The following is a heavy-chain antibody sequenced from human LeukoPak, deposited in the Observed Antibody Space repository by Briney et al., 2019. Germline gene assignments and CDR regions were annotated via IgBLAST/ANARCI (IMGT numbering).Heavy chain of an antibody. V-gene: IGHV3-43*01. CDR2: ISWEGHTT. J-gene: IGHJ4*02. D-gene: IGHD3-10*01. Sequence: GGSLRLSCAASGFTFDDYAMHWVRQAPGKGLEWVALISWEGHTTYYADTVRGRFTISRDNSKNSLYLQMNSLRTEDTAFYYCTRDTDYGSATNYFDSWGQGTLVSVSS. CDR1: GFTFDDYA. CDR3: TRDTDYGSATNYFDS.